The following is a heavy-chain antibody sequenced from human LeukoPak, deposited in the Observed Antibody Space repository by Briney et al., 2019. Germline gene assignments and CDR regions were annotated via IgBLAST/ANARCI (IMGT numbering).Heavy chain of an antibody. CDR1: GFTFSSYS. D-gene: IGHD1-26*01. V-gene: IGHV3-21*01. CDR2: ISSSSSYI. CDR3: ARVAVGAFPGHFDY. Sequence: PGGSLRLSCAASGFTFSSYSMNWVRPAPGKGLEWVSSISSSSSYIYYADSVKGRFTISRDNAKNSLYLQMNSLRAEDTAVYYCARVAVGAFPGHFDYWGQGTLVTVSS. J-gene: IGHJ4*02.